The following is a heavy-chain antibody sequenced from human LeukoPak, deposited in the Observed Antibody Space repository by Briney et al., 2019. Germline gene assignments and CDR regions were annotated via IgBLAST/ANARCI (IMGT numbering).Heavy chain of an antibody. CDR2: ISAYNGNT. Sequence: PGASVKVSCKASGCTFSSYAMSWVRQAPGKGLEWVGWISAYNGNTYYAQNLQGRVTMTRDNSKSTVYLELKSLRSDDTAVYYCASSRATDAFDIWGQGTMVTVSS. J-gene: IGHJ3*02. CDR1: GCTFSSYA. CDR3: ASSRATDAFDI. V-gene: IGHV1-18*01. D-gene: IGHD2-2*01.